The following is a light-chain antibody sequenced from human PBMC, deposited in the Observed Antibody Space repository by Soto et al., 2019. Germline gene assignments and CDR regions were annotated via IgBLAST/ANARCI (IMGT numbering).Light chain of an antibody. J-gene: IGLJ2*01. V-gene: IGLV2-8*01. CDR1: SSDVGGDNY. CDR3: SSYAGSNNV. Sequence: QSALTQPPSASGSPGQSVTISCTGTSSDVGGDNYVYWYQQQPGKAPKLMIYEVSKRPSGVPDRVSGSKSGNTASLTVSGVQAEDEADYYCSSYAGSNNVFGGGTKLTVL. CDR2: EVS.